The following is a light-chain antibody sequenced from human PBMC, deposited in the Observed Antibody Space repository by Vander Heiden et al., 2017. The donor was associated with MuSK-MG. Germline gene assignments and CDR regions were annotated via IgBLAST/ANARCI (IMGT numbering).Light chain of an antibody. CDR3: CSYAGSHRGFV. J-gene: IGLJ1*01. V-gene: IGLV2-11*02. CDR1: SSDVGGFKY. Sequence: QSALTQPRSVSGSPGQSVTISCTGTSSDVGGFKYVSWCQQHPGKAPHLMTYDVSKRPSGVPDRFSCSKSGTTASLTLSGLQAEDEADYDCCSYAGSHRGFVFGTGTKVSVL. CDR2: DVS.